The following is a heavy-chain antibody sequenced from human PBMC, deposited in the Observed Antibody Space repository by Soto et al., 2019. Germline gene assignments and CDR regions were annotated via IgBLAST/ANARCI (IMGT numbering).Heavy chain of an antibody. J-gene: IGHJ3*02. CDR1: GYTFTSYG. CDR2: ISAYNGNT. Sequence: ASVKVSCKASGYTFTSYGISWVRQAPGQGLEWMGWISAYNGNTNYAQKLQGRVTMTTDTSTSTAYMELRSLRSDDTAVYYCAREREYQLLSFRWFGELRGGVAFDIWGQGTMVTVSS. V-gene: IGHV1-18*01. D-gene: IGHD2-2*01. CDR3: AREREYQLLSFRWFGELRGGVAFDI.